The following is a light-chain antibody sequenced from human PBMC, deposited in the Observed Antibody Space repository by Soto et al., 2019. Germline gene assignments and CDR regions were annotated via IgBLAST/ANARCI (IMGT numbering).Light chain of an antibody. CDR1: SSDVGGYNY. J-gene: IGLJ1*01. Sequence: VLAQPASVSGSPGQSITISCTGTSSDVGGYNYVSWYQQHPGKAPKFMIYDVSNRPSGVSNRFSGSKSGNTASLTISGLQAEDEADYYCSSYTTSNTRQIVFGTGTKVTVL. V-gene: IGLV2-14*01. CDR2: DVS. CDR3: SSYTTSNTRQIV.